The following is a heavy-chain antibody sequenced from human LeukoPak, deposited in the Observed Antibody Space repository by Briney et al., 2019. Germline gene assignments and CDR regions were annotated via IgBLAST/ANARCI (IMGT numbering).Heavy chain of an antibody. CDR1: GFTFDDYA. CDR2: ISWNSGSI. J-gene: IGHJ4*02. V-gene: IGHV3-9*01. Sequence: PGGSLRLSCAASGFTFDDYAMHWVRQAPGKGLGWVSGISWNSGSIGYADSVKGRFTISRDNAKNSLYLQMNSLRAEDTALYYCAKGVGSSWYFSIDYWGQGTLVTVSS. D-gene: IGHD6-13*01. CDR3: AKGVGSSWYFSIDY.